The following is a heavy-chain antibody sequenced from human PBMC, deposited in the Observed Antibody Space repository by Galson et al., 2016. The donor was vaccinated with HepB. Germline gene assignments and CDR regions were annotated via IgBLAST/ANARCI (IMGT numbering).Heavy chain of an antibody. D-gene: IGHD1-26*01. J-gene: IGHJ4*02. CDR1: GLPFSIYA. V-gene: IGHV3-23*01. Sequence: SLRLSCAASGLPFSIYAMTWVRQAPGKGLEWVATISSSGFTTYCADSVKGRFTISRDNSKNTLYLQMNSLRAEDTAMYYCAKDPIPYSGSDYPPYYFDYWGQGTLVTVSS. CDR2: ISSSGFTT. CDR3: AKDPIPYSGSDYPPYYFDY.